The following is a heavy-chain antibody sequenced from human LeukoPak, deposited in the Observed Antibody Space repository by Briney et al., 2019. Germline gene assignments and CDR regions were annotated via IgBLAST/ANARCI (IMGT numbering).Heavy chain of an antibody. Sequence: SVKVSCKASGGTFSSYAISWVRQAPGQGLEWMGRIIPILGIANYAQKFRGRVTITADKSTSTAYMELSSLRSEDTAVYYCARYDSSGYVDYWGQGTLVTVSS. D-gene: IGHD3-22*01. V-gene: IGHV1-69*04. CDR2: IIPILGIA. J-gene: IGHJ4*02. CDR1: GGTFSSYA. CDR3: ARYDSSGYVDY.